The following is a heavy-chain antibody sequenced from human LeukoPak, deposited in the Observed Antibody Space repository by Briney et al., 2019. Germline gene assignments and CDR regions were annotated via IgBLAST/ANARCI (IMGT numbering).Heavy chain of an antibody. V-gene: IGHV4-39*01. J-gene: IGHJ4*02. D-gene: IGHD3-3*01. CDR3: ASWSGYWRYFDY. Sequence: SETLSLTCTVSGGSISSSSYYWGWIRQPPGKGLEWIGSIYYSGSTYYNPSLKSRVTISVDTSKNQFSLKLSSVTAADTAVYYCASWSGYWRYFDYWGQGTLVTVSS. CDR2: IYYSGST. CDR1: GGSISSSSYY.